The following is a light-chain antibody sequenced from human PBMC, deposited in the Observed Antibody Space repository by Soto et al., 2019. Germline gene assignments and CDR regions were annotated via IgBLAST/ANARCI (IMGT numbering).Light chain of an antibody. CDR3: QQYSIWRT. J-gene: IGKJ1*01. CDR1: ESVSTN. CDR2: AAS. V-gene: IGKV3-15*01. Sequence: EIEMTQSPATLSLAPGERVTLSCRASESVSTNLAWYQQKAGQAPRLLIYAASTRATGIPARFSGSGSGTEFTLTISSLQSEDFAVYYCQQYSIWRTFGQVTKV.